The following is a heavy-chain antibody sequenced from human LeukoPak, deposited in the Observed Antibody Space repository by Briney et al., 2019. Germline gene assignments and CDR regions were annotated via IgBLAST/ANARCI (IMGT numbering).Heavy chain of an antibody. CDR2: ISSSSSYI. Sequence: GGSLRLSCAASGFTFSSYSMNWVRQAPGKGLEWVSSISSSSSYIYYADSVKGRFTISRDNAKNSLYLQMNSLRAEDTAVYYCARDAYYDFWSAPSYYYYMDVWGKGTTVTVSS. CDR1: GFTFSSYS. D-gene: IGHD3-3*01. J-gene: IGHJ6*03. CDR3: ARDAYYDFWSAPSYYYYMDV. V-gene: IGHV3-21*01.